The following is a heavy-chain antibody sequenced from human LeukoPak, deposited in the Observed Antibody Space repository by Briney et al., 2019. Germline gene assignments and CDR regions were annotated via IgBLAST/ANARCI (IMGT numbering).Heavy chain of an antibody. Sequence: GGSLRLSCAASGFTFSSYEMNWVRQAPGKGLEWVSYISSSGSTIYYADSVKGRFTISRDNSKNTLYLQMNSLRAEDTAVYYCAKDGGEYYDILTGYYPRLYYMDVWGKGTTVTISS. CDR1: GFTFSSYE. V-gene: IGHV3-48*03. CDR2: ISSSGSTI. J-gene: IGHJ6*03. D-gene: IGHD3-9*01. CDR3: AKDGGEYYDILTGYYPRLYYMDV.